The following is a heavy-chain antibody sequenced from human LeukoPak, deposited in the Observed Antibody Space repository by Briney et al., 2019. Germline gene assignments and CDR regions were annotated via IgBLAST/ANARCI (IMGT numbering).Heavy chain of an antibody. CDR1: GDSISSGSFY. CDR3: ARDVLAAPGTFDY. D-gene: IGHD6-13*01. Sequence: SQTLSLTCSVSGDSISSGSFYWSWIRQPAGRGLEWIGRIYPSGSTNYNPSLKSRVTISLDTSKNQFSLKLSSVTTADTAVYYCARDVLAAPGTFDYWGQGTLVAVSS. J-gene: IGHJ4*02. V-gene: IGHV4-61*02. CDR2: IYPSGST.